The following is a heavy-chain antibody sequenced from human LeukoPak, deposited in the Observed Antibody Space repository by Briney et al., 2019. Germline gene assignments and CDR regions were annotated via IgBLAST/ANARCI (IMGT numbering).Heavy chain of an antibody. J-gene: IGHJ4*02. Sequence: GGSLRLSCAASGFTFRHYSMHWVRQAPGKGLEWVAVVSFDGKIEYYADSVKGRFSISRDNSNSTLYLQMDSLRPDDTGLYYCVGARVTRGLGYWGQGTPVTVS. CDR3: VGARVTRGLGY. D-gene: IGHD3-16*01. V-gene: IGHV3-30*01. CDR1: GFTFRHYS. CDR2: VSFDGKIE.